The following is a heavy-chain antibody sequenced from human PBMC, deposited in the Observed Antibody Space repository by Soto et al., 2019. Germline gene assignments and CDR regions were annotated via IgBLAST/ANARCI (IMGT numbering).Heavy chain of an antibody. D-gene: IGHD3-10*01. CDR3: ASGMLVRGYYYVDV. J-gene: IGHJ6*02. CDR1: GDSVTGNTAG. V-gene: IGHV6-1*01. Sequence: PSQTLSLTCVISGDSVTGNTAGWNWIRQSPSRGLEWLGRTYYRSKWYYDYAGSVKGRMTINPDTSRNQFSLQLTSVSPEDTAVYCCASGMLVRGYYYVDVWGQGTTVTVSS. CDR2: TYYRSKWYY.